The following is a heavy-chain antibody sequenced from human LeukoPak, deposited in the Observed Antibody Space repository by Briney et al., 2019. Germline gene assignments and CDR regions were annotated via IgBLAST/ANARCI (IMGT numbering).Heavy chain of an antibody. CDR2: ISYDGSNK. CDR1: GFIFSNYA. Sequence: PGRSLRLSCAASGFIFSNYAMHWVRQAPGKGLEWVAVISYDGSNKYYADSVKGRFTISRDNSKNTLYLQMNSLRAEDTAVYYCAKQLGYCSDGSCYFPYWGQGTLVTVSS. CDR3: AKQLGYCSDGSCYFPY. J-gene: IGHJ4*02. D-gene: IGHD2-15*01. V-gene: IGHV3-30*04.